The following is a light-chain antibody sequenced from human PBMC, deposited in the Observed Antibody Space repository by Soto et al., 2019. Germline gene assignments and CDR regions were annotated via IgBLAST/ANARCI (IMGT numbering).Light chain of an antibody. Sequence: TQSPATLSVSPGERVTLSCRASQSVRSERLAWYQQKRGQAPTLLIFDASSRASGTPERFSGSGSGTDFTLTISRLEPEDFAVYYCQEYDGAPPITFGLGTRLEIK. CDR3: QEYDGAPPIT. V-gene: IGKV3-20*01. J-gene: IGKJ5*01. CDR2: DAS. CDR1: QSVRSER.